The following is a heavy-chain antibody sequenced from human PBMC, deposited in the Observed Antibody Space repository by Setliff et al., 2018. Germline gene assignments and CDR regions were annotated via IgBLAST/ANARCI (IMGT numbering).Heavy chain of an antibody. J-gene: IGHJ3*02. CDR3: ARRWETGDQDAYDI. CDR1: GYSFTSFS. V-gene: IGHV1-18*01. CDR2: VSTYNGDT. Sequence: GASVKVSCKASGYSFTSFSITWVRQAPGQGLEWLGWVSTYNGDTKSAQKFQDRVTMTTDTSTSTGYMELRSLTSDDTAVYYCARRWETGDQDAYDIWGQGTMVTVSS. D-gene: IGHD7-27*01.